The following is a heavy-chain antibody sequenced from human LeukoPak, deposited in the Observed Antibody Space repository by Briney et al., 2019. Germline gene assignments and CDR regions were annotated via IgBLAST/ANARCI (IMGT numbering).Heavy chain of an antibody. D-gene: IGHD1-26*01. Sequence: GGSLRLSCAASGFTFSSYVMSWVRQAPGKGLEWVSSNSASGGSTYYADSVKGRFTISRDNSKNTLYLQMNSLRVEDTAVYYCAKDRGGSYLDFDYWGRGTLVTVSS. V-gene: IGHV3-23*01. CDR1: GFTFSSYV. J-gene: IGHJ4*02. CDR3: AKDRGGSYLDFDY. CDR2: NSASGGST.